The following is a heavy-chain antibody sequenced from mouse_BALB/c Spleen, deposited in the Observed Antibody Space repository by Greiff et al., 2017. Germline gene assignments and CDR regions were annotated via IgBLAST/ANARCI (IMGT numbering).Heavy chain of an antibody. CDR3: ARFYYDYSFAY. J-gene: IGHJ3*01. CDR2: IWWNDNK. V-gene: IGHV8-11*01. Sequence: QVTLKESGPGILQPSQTLSLTCSFSGFSLSTYGIGVGWIRQPSGKGLEWLAHIWWNDNKYYNTALKSRLTISKDTSNNQVFLKIASVDTADTATYYCARFYYDYSFAYWGQGTLVTVSA. D-gene: IGHD2-4*01. CDR1: GFSLSTYGIG.